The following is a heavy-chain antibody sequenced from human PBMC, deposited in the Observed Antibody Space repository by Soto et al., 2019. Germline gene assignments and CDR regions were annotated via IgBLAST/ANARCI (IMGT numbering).Heavy chain of an antibody. D-gene: IGHD6-13*01. Sequence: EVQLVESGGGLVQPGGSLRLSCAASGFNFSSYWMHWVPQAPGKGLVWVSRINSDGSSTSDADSVKGRFTISRDNAKNTLYLHMNMQRAEDTAVYYCERDASSWYGGIDAFDIWVQGTMVTVSS. J-gene: IGHJ3*02. CDR2: INSDGSST. CDR1: GFNFSSYW. CDR3: ERDASSWYGGIDAFDI. V-gene: IGHV3-74*01.